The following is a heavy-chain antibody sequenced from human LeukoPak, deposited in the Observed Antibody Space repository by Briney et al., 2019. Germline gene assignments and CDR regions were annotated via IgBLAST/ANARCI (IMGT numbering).Heavy chain of an antibody. CDR3: ARDPRIVGATTGGFNY. CDR2: IYHSGST. CDR1: GGSISSGGYS. D-gene: IGHD1-26*01. Sequence: SETLSLTCAVSGGSISSGGYSWSWIRQPPGKGLEWIGYIYHSGSTNYNPSLKSRVTISVDTSKNQFSLKLSSVTAADTAVYYCARDPRIVGATTGGFNYWGQGTLVTVSS. V-gene: IGHV4-30-2*01. J-gene: IGHJ4*02.